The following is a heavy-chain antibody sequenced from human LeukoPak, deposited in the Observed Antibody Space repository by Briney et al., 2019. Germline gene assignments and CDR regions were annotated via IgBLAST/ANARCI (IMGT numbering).Heavy chain of an antibody. D-gene: IGHD3-22*01. V-gene: IGHV3-30*04. Sequence: SGGSLRLSCAASGFTFSSYAMHWVRQAPGKGLEWVAVISYDGSNKYYADSVKGRFTISRDNSKNTLYLQMNSLRSDDTAVYYCARKYYYDSSGYPEEAAFDIWGQGTMVTVSS. CDR1: GFTFSSYA. CDR3: ARKYYYDSSGYPEEAAFDI. J-gene: IGHJ3*02. CDR2: ISYDGSNK.